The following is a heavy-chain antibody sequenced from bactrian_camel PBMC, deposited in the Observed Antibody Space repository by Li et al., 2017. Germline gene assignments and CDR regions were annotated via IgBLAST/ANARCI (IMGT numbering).Heavy chain of an antibody. J-gene: IGHJ4*01. CDR3: WSRAG. CDR1: GFTFSNYE. CDR2: RTISDRTT. V-gene: IGHV3S40*01. Sequence: VQLVESGGGAVEAGGSLNLSCVTSGFTFSNYELSWVRQAPGKGPEWVSSRTISDRTTAYADSVKGRFTISRDNAKNTVYLQMNSLNSEDTALYYCWSRAGWGQGTQVTVS.